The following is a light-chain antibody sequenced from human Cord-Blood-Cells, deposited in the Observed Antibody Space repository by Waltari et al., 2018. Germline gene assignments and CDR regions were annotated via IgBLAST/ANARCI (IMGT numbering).Light chain of an antibody. V-gene: IGKV4-1*01. Sequence: DIVMTQSPDSLAVSRGERATITCKSSQSVLYSSNNKNYLAWYQQKPGQPPKLLIYWASTRESGVPDRFSGSGSGTDFTLTISSLQAEDVAVYYCQQYYSTLTFGGGTKVEIK. CDR1: QSVLYSSNNKNY. CDR2: WAS. J-gene: IGKJ4*01. CDR3: QQYYSTLT.